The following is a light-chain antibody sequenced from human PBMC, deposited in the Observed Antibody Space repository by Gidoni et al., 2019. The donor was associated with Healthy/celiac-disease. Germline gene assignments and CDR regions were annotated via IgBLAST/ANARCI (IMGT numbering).Light chain of an antibody. CDR1: PSVSSY. CDR2: DAS. CDR3: QQRSNGPRV. Sequence: EIVFPHSPATLSLSPGERATLPCRASPSVSSYLAGYQQKPGQAPRLLIYDASTRATGIPARFSGSGSGTDFTLTISSLEPEDFAVYYCQQRSNGPRVFXGXTKVEIK. J-gene: IGKJ4*02. V-gene: IGKV3-11*01.